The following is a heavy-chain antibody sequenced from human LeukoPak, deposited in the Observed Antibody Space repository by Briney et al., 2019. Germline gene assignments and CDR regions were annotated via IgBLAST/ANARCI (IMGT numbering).Heavy chain of an antibody. CDR1: GGSISSSNW. Sequence: PSGTLSLTCAVSGGSISSSNWWSWVRQPPGKGLEWIGEIYHSGSTNYNSSLKSRVTISTDKSKNQFSLKLSSVIAADTAVYYCARTRYGSGSYTYLDYWGQGTLVTVSS. CDR2: IYHSGST. D-gene: IGHD3-10*01. J-gene: IGHJ4*02. V-gene: IGHV4-4*02. CDR3: ARTRYGSGSYTYLDY.